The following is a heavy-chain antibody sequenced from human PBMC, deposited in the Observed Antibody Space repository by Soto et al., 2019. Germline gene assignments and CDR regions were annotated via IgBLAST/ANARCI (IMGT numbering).Heavy chain of an antibody. V-gene: IGHV1-18*04. J-gene: IGHJ6*02. CDR3: ARVVPAAILSYYYYGMDV. Sequence: QVQLVQSGAEVKKPGASVKVSCKASGYTFTSYGISWVRQAPGQGLEWMGWISAYNGNTNYAQKLQGRVTITTDTSTSTGYMELRSLRSDDTAVYYCARVVPAAILSYYYYGMDVWGQGTTVTVSS. CDR2: ISAYNGNT. CDR1: GYTFTSYG. D-gene: IGHD2-2*02.